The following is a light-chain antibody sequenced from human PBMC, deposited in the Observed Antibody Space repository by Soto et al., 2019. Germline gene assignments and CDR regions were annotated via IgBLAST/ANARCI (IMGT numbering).Light chain of an antibody. J-gene: IGKJ5*01. Sequence: EIGFTQSPCTLSLSPGERATLSCRASQSVSSSYLAWYQQKPGQAPRLLIYGASSRATGIPDRFSGGGSGTDFTLTISRLEPEDFGVYYCQQYHDSTLMFGQGTLLEIK. CDR3: QQYHDSTLM. CDR2: GAS. CDR1: QSVSSSY. V-gene: IGKV3-20*01.